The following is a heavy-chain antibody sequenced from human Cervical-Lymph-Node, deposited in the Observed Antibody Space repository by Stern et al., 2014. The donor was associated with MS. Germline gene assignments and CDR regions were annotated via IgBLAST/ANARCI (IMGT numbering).Heavy chain of an antibody. CDR2: IFPVFETP. CDR1: GGNFSKFT. CDR3: ALNSETSDRWYSLGYDL. Sequence: LVQCGAEVMKRGVSVKVSWKDSGGNFSKFTSSWVCEAPGQGIEWMGGIFPVFETPTYTQKFRGRVTITADVSTSTVYMELNSLRSDDTAVYYCALNSETSDRWYSLGYDLWGQGTLVTVSS. D-gene: IGHD6-13*01. V-gene: IGHV1-69*01. J-gene: IGHJ5*02.